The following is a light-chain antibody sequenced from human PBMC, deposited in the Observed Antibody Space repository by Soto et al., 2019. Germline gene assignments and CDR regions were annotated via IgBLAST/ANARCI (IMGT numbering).Light chain of an antibody. V-gene: IGKV1-12*01. CDR1: QGISSW. J-gene: IGKJ1*01. Sequence: DIRMTQSPSSVSASVGDRVTITCRASQGISSWLAWYQQKPGKAPKILIYAASSLQGGVPSRFTGSGSGTDFTLTISSLQPEDFATFYCQQSYSTPWTFGQGTKVDIK. CDR3: QQSYSTPWT. CDR2: AAS.